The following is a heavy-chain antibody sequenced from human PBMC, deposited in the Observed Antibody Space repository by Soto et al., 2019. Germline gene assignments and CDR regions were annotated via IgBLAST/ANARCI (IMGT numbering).Heavy chain of an antibody. CDR2: IYYSGST. CDR3: ARRSSYDILTGYQNWFDP. CDR1: GGSISSYY. V-gene: IGHV4-59*08. D-gene: IGHD3-9*01. Sequence: SETLSLTCTVSGGSISSYYWSWIRQPPGKGLEWIGYIYYSGSTNYNPSLKSRVTISVDTSKNQFSLKLSSVTAADTAMYYCARRSSYDILTGYQNWFDPWGQGTLVTVSS. J-gene: IGHJ5*02.